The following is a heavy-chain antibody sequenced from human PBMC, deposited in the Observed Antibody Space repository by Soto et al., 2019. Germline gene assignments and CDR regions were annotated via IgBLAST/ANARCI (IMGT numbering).Heavy chain of an antibody. CDR1: GFTFRSYV. V-gene: IGHV3-33*05. J-gene: IGHJ4*02. D-gene: IGHD3-16*01. CDR2: TSYDGSNN. Sequence: QVQLVESGGGVVQPGTSLRLSCVGSGFTFRSYVIHWVRQAPGKGLEWVALTSYDGSNNFYGDSVKGRFTISTHNSRNTVELQMDSLRSEDTAIYYCARWGTTGGLDVWGQGTLVSVSS. CDR3: ARWGTTGGLDV.